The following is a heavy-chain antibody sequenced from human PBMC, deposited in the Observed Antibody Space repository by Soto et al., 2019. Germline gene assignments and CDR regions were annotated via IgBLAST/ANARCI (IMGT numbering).Heavy chain of an antibody. CDR2: IWYDGSNK. J-gene: IGHJ6*02. D-gene: IGHD3-22*01. CDR3: SRNYYDSSGYYPGSYYYYGMDV. Sequence: QVQLVESGGGVVQPGRSLRLSCAASGFTFSSYGMHWVRQAPGKGLEWVAVIWYDGSNKYYADSVKGRFTISRDNSKNTMYLQMNSLRAEDTAVYYCSRNYYDSSGYYPGSYYYYGMDVWGQGTTVTVS. CDR1: GFTFSSYG. V-gene: IGHV3-33*01.